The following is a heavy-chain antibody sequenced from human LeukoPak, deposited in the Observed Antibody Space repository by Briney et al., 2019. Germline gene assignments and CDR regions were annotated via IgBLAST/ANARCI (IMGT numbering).Heavy chain of an antibody. Sequence: SETLSLTCTVSGYSISSGYYWGWIRQPPGKGLEWIGSIYHSGSTYYNPSLKSRVTISVDTSKNQFSLKLSSVTAADTAVYYCTGKYYYDPSGYYYADYWGQGTLVTVSS. CDR3: TGKYYYDPSGYYYADY. CDR1: GYSISSGYY. J-gene: IGHJ4*02. D-gene: IGHD3-22*01. V-gene: IGHV4-38-2*02. CDR2: IYHSGST.